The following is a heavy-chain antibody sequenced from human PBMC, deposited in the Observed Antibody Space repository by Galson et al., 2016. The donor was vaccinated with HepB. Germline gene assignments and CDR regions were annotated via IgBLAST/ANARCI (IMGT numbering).Heavy chain of an antibody. V-gene: IGHV3-30*18. Sequence: SLRLSCAASGFTFSSYGMHWVRQAPGKGLEWVAVISHDGSNKYYADSVRGRFTISRDNSKNTLFLQTNSLRAEGTAVYYCAKNDILACYSAFDYWGQGTLATVSS. CDR3: AKNDILACYSAFDY. CDR1: GFTFSSYG. CDR2: ISHDGSNK. D-gene: IGHD3-9*01. J-gene: IGHJ4*02.